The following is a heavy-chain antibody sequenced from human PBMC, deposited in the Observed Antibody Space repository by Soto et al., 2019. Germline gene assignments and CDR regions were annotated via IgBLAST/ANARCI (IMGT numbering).Heavy chain of an antibody. CDR3: ARDRFRYSSMGGFDY. V-gene: IGHV3-7*01. CDR1: GFAFSGDW. CDR2: IKQDGSEK. D-gene: IGHD6-13*01. Sequence: GGSLRLSCAASGFAFSGDWMSWVRQAPGKGLEWVANIKQDGSEKYYVDSVKGRFTISRDNAKNSLYLQMNSLRAEDTAVYYCARDRFRYSSMGGFDYWGQGTLVTVS. J-gene: IGHJ4*02.